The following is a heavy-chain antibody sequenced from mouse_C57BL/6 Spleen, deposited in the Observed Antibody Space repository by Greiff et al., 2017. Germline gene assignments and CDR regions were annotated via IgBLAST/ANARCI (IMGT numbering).Heavy chain of an antibody. CDR2: IAPETGGT. V-gene: IGHV1-15*01. CDR1: GYTFTDYE. CDR3: TRWYFDV. Sequence: QVQLKESGAELVRPGASVTLSCKASGYTFTDYEMHWVKQTPVHGLEWIGAIAPETGGTAYNQKFKGKAILTADKSSSTAYMELRSLTSEDSAVYYCTRWYFDVLGTGTTVTVSS. J-gene: IGHJ1*03.